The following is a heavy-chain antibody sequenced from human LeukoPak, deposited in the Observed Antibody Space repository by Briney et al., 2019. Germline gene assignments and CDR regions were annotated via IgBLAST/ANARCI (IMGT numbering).Heavy chain of an antibody. CDR1: GGSFSGYY. D-gene: IGHD2-2*02. V-gene: IGHV4-34*01. CDR2: INRSGST. J-gene: IGHJ5*02. CDR3: ARRPPKGYCSSTSCYIVFDP. Sequence: SETLSLTCAVYGGSFSGYYGSWIRQPPGKGLEWIGEINRSGSTNHNPSLKSRVTISVDTSKNQFSLKLSSVTAADTAVYYCARRPPKGYCSSTSCYIVFDPWGQGTLVTVSS.